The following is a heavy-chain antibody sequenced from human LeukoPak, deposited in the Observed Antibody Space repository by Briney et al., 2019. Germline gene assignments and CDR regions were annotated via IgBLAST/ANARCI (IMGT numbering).Heavy chain of an antibody. V-gene: IGHV4-59*01. D-gene: IGHD3-16*01. J-gene: IGHJ4*02. CDR1: GGSISRYF. CDR2: VHYSGDT. Sequence: PSETLSLTCTVSGGSISRYFWNWIRQPPGKGLEWIGYVHYSGDTSYNPSLKSRVFVSLDTYKNQFSLKLSSVTAADTAIYYCARDQRIDYGDYFDEWGQGTLVTVSS. CDR3: ARDQRIDYGDYFDE.